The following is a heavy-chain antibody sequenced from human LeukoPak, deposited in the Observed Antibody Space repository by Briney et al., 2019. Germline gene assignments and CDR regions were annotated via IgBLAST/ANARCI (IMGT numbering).Heavy chain of an antibody. D-gene: IGHD2-2*01. V-gene: IGHV1-69*15. CDR3: ARGGGTSSYTDV. J-gene: IGHJ6*03. CDR2: IIPVFGTT. CDR1: GVIFSSYA. Sequence: WVRVSCKASGVIFSSYAISWVRQAPGEGLEWMGRIIPVFGTTISAQNFQGRVTITADESTSTAYMGLSRLRSEDTVEIYWARGGGTSSYTDVWGKGSTVTVSS.